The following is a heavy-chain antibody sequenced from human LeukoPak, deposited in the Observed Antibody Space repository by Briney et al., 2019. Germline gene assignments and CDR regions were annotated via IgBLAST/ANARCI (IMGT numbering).Heavy chain of an antibody. D-gene: IGHD5-12*01. CDR3: ARHEVWWLRVYFDY. V-gene: IGHV4-34*01. CDR1: GGSFSGYY. Sequence: SETLSLTCAVYGGSFSGYYWSWIRQPPGKGLEWIGEINHSGSTNYNPSLKSRVTISVDTSKNQFSLKLSSVTAADTAVYYCARHEVWWLRVYFDYWGQGTLVTVSS. CDR2: INHSGST. J-gene: IGHJ4*02.